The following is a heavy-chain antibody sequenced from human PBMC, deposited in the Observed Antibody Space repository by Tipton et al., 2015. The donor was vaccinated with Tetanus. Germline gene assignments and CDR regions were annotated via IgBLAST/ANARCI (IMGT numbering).Heavy chain of an antibody. J-gene: IGHJ4*02. CDR1: GFTFSTFV. Sequence: SLRLSCAASGFTFSTFVMAWVRQAPGKGLEWVSTIIAGGGTTHYADSVKGRFTISRDNAKNSLYLQLNSLRAEDTAVYYCVRGGMMYADYWGQGTLVTVSS. CDR3: VRGGMMYADY. CDR2: IIAGGGTT. V-gene: IGHV3-23*01. D-gene: IGHD2-8*01.